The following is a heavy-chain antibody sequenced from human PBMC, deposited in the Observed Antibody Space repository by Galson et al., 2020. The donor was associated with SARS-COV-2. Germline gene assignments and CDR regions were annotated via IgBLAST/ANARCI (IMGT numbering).Heavy chain of an antibody. V-gene: IGHV3-72*01. Sequence: GGSLRLSCVASGFSLSDHFMDWVRQAPGKGLEWVGRSRNGGHSYPTHYAASGEGRFTISRDESKNSLFLQMNSLKIEDTAVYYCARAQGFCTGGTCYYYGMDVWGQGTTVTVSS. CDR1: GFSLSDHF. CDR3: ARAQGFCTGGTCYYYGMDV. J-gene: IGHJ6*02. CDR2: SRNGGHSYPT. D-gene: IGHD2-8*02.